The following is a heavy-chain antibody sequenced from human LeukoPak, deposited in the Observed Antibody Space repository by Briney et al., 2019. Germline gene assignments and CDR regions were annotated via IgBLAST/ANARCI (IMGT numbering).Heavy chain of an antibody. V-gene: IGHV3-7*05. J-gene: IGHJ3*02. CDR1: GFTSSNYW. D-gene: IGHD3-10*01. Sequence: PGGSLRLSCAASGFTSSNYWMTWVRQAPGKGLEWVANIKQDGSEKYYVDSVKGRFTISRDNAENLQYLQRNSLRAEDTAVYYCARKGGSLVRGVIMDAFDMWGQGTMVTVSS. CDR2: IKQDGSEK. CDR3: ARKGGSLVRGVIMDAFDM.